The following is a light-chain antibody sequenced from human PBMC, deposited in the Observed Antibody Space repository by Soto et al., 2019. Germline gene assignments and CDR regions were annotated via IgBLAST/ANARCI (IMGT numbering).Light chain of an antibody. V-gene: IGLV1-44*01. J-gene: IGLJ2*01. CDR3: AAWDDSLNGVL. Sequence: QSVLIQPPSASGTPGQRVTISCSGSSSNIGSNTVNWYQQFPGTAPKLLIYSNNQRPSGVPVRFSGSKSGTSASLAIRGLQSADEADYFCAAWDDSLNGVLFGGGTKLTVL. CDR2: SNN. CDR1: SSNIGSNT.